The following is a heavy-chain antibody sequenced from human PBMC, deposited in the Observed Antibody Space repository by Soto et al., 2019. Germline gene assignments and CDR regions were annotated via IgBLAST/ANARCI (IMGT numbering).Heavy chain of an antibody. CDR1: GYTFTSYD. J-gene: IGHJ3*02. D-gene: IGHD3-22*01. CDR2: MNPNSGNA. Sequence: ASVKVSCKASGYTFTSYDINWVRQATGQGLEWMGWMNPNSGNAGYAQKFQGRVTMTRNTSISTVYMELRSLRSEDTAVYYCARGGLRITMIVVVTHHDAFDIWGQGTMVTVSS. CDR3: ARGGLRITMIVVVTHHDAFDI. V-gene: IGHV1-8*01.